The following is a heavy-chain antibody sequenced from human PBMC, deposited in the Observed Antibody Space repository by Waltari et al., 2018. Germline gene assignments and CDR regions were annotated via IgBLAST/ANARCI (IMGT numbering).Heavy chain of an antibody. J-gene: IGHJ4*02. CDR1: GFNVSEEF. CDR3: ARLGGAL. CDR2: IYKDGTP. V-gene: IGHV3-53*01. Sequence: VQLVDSGGALIQPGGSLRLSSAAAGFNVSEEFMTWVRQAPGKGLEWVSMIYKDGTPKYADSVKGRFTMSRDTSENTVHLEMNSLRAEDTAVYYCARLGGALWGQGTPVTVSS. D-gene: IGHD2-21*01.